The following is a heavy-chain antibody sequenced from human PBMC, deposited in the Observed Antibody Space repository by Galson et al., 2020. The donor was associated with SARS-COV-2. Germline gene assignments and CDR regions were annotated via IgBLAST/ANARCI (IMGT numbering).Heavy chain of an antibody. V-gene: IGHV3-33*01. CDR1: GFTFSNYG. CDR3: VREGEYGGESGTAFDL. D-gene: IGHD2-21*01. J-gene: IGHJ3*01. CDR2: IYYDGSKK. Sequence: GESLKISCAASGFTFSNYGMHWVRQAPGKGLEWVALIYYDGSKKFHADSVEGRFTISRDNSKNTLYLHMNSLTADDTAVYYCVREGEYGGESGTAFDLWGPGTKVTVSS.